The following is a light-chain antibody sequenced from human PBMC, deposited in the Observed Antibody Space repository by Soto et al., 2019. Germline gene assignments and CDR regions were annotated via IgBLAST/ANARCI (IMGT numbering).Light chain of an antibody. V-gene: IGLV2-14*01. J-gene: IGLJ1*01. CDR1: SSDVGGYNY. CDR2: EVS. Sequence: QSVLTQPASVSGSPGQSITISCTGTSSDVGGYNYVSWYQQHPGKAPKLMIYEVSNRPSGVSKRFSGSKSGNTASLTISGLQAEDEADYYCSSYTSSSTRVFGTGTKV. CDR3: SSYTSSSTRV.